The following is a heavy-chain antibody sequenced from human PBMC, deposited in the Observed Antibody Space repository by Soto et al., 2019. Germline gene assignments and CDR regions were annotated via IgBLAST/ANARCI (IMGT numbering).Heavy chain of an antibody. D-gene: IGHD5-12*01. Sequence: ASVKVSCKASGYTFTSYDINWVRQATGQGLEWMGWMNPNSGNTGYAQKFQGRVTMTRNTSISTAYMELSSLRSEDTAVYYCARVYHSGYVTWATRGPLKPKFDYWGQGTLVTVSS. CDR2: MNPNSGNT. V-gene: IGHV1-8*01. J-gene: IGHJ4*02. CDR3: ARVYHSGYVTWATRGPLKPKFDY. CDR1: GYTFTSYD.